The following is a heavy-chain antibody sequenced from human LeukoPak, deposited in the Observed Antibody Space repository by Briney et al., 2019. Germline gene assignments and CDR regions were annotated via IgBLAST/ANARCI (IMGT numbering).Heavy chain of an antibody. V-gene: IGHV1-2*02. CDR3: ARPGGSQQLVRAFDY. CDR2: INPNSGGT. D-gene: IGHD6-13*01. J-gene: IGHJ4*02. CDR1: GYTFTGYY. Sequence: GASVKVSCKASGYTFTGYYMHWVRQAPGQGLEWMGWINPNSGGTNYAQKFQGRVTMTRDTSISTAYMELSRLRSDDTAVYYCARPGGSQQLVRAFDYWGQGSLVTVSS.